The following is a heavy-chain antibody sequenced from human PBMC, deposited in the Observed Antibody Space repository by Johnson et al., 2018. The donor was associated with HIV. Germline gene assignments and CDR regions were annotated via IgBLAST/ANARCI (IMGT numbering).Heavy chain of an antibody. CDR3: ARATDSSGYYYDGSSDAFDI. Sequence: VQLVESGGGVVQPGRSLRLSCAASGYTFSSYAMHWVRQAPGKGLEWVAVISYDANNKYSADSVKGRFTISRDNSKNTLYLQMNSLRAEDTAVYYCARATDSSGYYYDGSSDAFDIWGQGTMVTVSS. CDR1: GYTFSSYA. V-gene: IGHV3-30*14. J-gene: IGHJ3*02. CDR2: ISYDANNK. D-gene: IGHD3-22*01.